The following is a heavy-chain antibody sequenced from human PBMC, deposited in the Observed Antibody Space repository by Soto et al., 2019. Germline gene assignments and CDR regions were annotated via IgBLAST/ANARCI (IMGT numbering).Heavy chain of an antibody. V-gene: IGHV4-34*01. CDR1: GGSFSGYY. CDR3: VGLAGTHDDDYFDY. J-gene: IGHJ4*02. D-gene: IGHD1-1*01. CDR2: INHSGST. Sequence: SETLSLTCAVYGGSFSGYYWSWIRQPPGKGLEWIGEINHSGSTNYNPSLKSRVTISVDTSKNQFSLKLSSVTAADTAVYYCVGLAGTHDDDYFDYWGQGTLVTVSS.